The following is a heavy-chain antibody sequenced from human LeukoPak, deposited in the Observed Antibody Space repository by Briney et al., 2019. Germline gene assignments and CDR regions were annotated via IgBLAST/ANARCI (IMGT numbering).Heavy chain of an antibody. CDR2: IYYSGTT. D-gene: IGHD3-3*01. J-gene: IGHJ4*02. V-gene: IGHV4-39*01. CDR3: ARRDYDFWSGYYGY. Sequence: SETLSLTCTVSGGSVSSGSYYWSWIRQPPGKGPEWIGSIYYSGTTYYNPSLKSRVTISVDTSKNQFSLKLSSVTAADTAVYYCARRDYDFWSGYYGYWGQGTLVTVSS. CDR1: GGSVSSGSYY.